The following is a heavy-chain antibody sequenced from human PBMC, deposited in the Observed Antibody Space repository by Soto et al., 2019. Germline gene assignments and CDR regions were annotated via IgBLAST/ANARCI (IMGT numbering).Heavy chain of an antibody. CDR3: ARDEAGRVLRFLEWLPASYYYYMDV. CDR2: ISAYNGNT. Sequence: GASVKVSCKASGYTFTSYGISWVRQAPGQGLEWMGWISAYNGNTNYAQKLQGRVTMTTDTSTSTAYMELRSLRSDDTAVYYCARDEAGRVLRFLEWLPASYYYYMDVWGKGTTVTVSS. D-gene: IGHD3-3*01. J-gene: IGHJ6*03. V-gene: IGHV1-18*01. CDR1: GYTFTSYG.